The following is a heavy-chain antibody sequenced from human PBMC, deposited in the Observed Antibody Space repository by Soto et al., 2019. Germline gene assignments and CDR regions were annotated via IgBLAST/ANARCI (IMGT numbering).Heavy chain of an antibody. J-gene: IGHJ1*01. CDR1: GFTFSSYA. V-gene: IGHV3-23*01. Sequence: EVQLLESGGGLVQPGGSLRLSCAASGFTFSSYAMSWVRQAPGKGLEWVSAISGSGGSTYYADSVKGRFTIPRDNSKNTLYLQMNSLRAEDTAVYYCAKALLKGYCSSTSCHPLQHWGQGTLVTVSS. D-gene: IGHD2-2*01. CDR2: ISGSGGST. CDR3: AKALLKGYCSSTSCHPLQH.